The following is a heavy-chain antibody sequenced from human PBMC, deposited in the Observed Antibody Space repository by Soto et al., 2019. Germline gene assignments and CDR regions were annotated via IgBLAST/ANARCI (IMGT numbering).Heavy chain of an antibody. CDR2: ISYSGST. CDR3: ARHSYFGCSSGRCYTDH. V-gene: IGHV4-39*01. CDR1: GASISSSTYS. Sequence: KPSETLSLTCTVSGASISSSTYSWGWIRQPPGKGLEWSGSISYSGSTYYNPSLKSRVTISVDTSKNQFSLKLSSVTAADTAIYYCARHSYFGCSSGRCYTDHWGQGTLVTVSS. J-gene: IGHJ5*02. D-gene: IGHD2-2*02.